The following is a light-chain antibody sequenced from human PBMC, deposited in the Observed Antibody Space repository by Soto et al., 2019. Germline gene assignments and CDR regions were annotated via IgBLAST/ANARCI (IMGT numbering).Light chain of an antibody. Sequence: DIQMTQSPSTLSASVGDRVTITCRASQSIRSWLAWYQQKPGKAPNLLIYMASTLETGVPSRFSGSGSGTEFTLTISSLQPDDFATYYCQQYNTYPLTFGRGTKLEI. CDR2: MAS. CDR3: QQYNTYPLT. CDR1: QSIRSW. V-gene: IGKV1-5*03. J-gene: IGKJ2*01.